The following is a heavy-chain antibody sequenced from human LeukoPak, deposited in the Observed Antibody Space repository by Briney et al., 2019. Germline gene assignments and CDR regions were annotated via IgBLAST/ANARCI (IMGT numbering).Heavy chain of an antibody. CDR3: AREYQPGGRGWFDP. CDR1: GGSISSRGYY. CDR2: IHNSGST. V-gene: IGHV4-30-2*06. J-gene: IGHJ5*02. D-gene: IGHD2-2*01. Sequence: PSETLSLTCTVSGGSISSRGYYWTWIRQSPERGLEWLGYIHNSGSTHYNPSLKSRVTISADRSKNQFSLKLSSVTAADTAVYYCAREYQPGGRGWFDPWGQGTLVTVSS.